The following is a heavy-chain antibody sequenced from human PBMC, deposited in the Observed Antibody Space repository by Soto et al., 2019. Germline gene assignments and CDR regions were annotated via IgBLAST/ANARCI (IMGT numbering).Heavy chain of an antibody. J-gene: IGHJ4*02. Sequence: EVQLVESGGGLVQPGRSLRLSCAASGFTFDDYAMHWVRQAPGKGLEWVSGISWNSGSIGYADSMKGRFTISRDNAKNSLYLQMNSLRAEDTALYYCAKDSSGWFDYWGQGTLVTVSS. CDR3: AKDSSGWFDY. CDR1: GFTFDDYA. D-gene: IGHD6-19*01. CDR2: ISWNSGSI. V-gene: IGHV3-9*01.